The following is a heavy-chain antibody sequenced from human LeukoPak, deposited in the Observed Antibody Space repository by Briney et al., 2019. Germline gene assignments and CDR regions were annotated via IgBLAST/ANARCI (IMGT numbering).Heavy chain of an antibody. Sequence: GGSLRLSCAASGFTFDDYAMHWVRQAPGKGLEWVSLINWDGGSTGYADSVKGRFTISRDNAKNSLYLQMSSLRAEDTALYYCAREETRITMLRGVTYFEYWGQGTLVTVSS. D-gene: IGHD3-10*01. CDR2: INWDGGST. CDR1: GFTFDDYA. J-gene: IGHJ4*02. CDR3: AREETRITMLRGVTYFEY. V-gene: IGHV3-20*04.